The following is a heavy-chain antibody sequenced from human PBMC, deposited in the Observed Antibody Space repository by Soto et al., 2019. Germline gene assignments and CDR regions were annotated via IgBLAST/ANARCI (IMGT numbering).Heavy chain of an antibody. CDR3: AAEDDYESKGTKGRID. D-gene: IGHD3-22*01. CDR2: IVVGSGNT. Sequence: SVKVSCKASGFTFSHSAMQWVRQARGQSLEWIGWIVVGSGNTNYAQKFQERVTISWDTSTNTAYMELSSLRSEDTAVYYCAAEDDYESKGTKGRIDWGQGNLVTVSS. V-gene: IGHV1-58*02. J-gene: IGHJ4*02. CDR1: GFTFSHSA.